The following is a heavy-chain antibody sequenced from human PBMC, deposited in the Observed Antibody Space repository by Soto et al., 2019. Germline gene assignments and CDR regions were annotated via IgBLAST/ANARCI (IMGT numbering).Heavy chain of an antibody. D-gene: IGHD6-19*01. CDR3: ARVIAVAGRDNWFDP. CDR1: GYTFTSYG. V-gene: IGHV1-18*01. Sequence: ASVKVSCKASGYTFTSYGISWVRQAPGQGLEWMGWISAYNGNTNYAQKLQGRVTMTTDKSTSTAYMELRSLRSDDTAVYYCARVIAVAGRDNWFDPWGQGTLVTVSS. J-gene: IGHJ5*02. CDR2: ISAYNGNT.